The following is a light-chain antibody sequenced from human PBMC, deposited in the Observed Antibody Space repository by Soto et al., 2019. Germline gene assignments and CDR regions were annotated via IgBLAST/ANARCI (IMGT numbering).Light chain of an antibody. CDR2: GAS. J-gene: IGKJ1*01. V-gene: IGKV3-20*01. CDR3: QQFRT. Sequence: EIVLTQSPGTLSLSPGERATLSCRASQSVSSSYVAWYQQKPGQALRLLIYGASSRATGIPDRFSGSGSGTDFTLTISRLEPEDFAVYYCQQFRTFGPGTKVEIK. CDR1: QSVSSSY.